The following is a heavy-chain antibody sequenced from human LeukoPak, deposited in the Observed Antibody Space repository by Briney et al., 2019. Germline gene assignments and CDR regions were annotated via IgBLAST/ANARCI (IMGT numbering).Heavy chain of an antibody. Sequence: GGSLRLSCAASGFTFSSYAMHWVRQAPGKGLEWVAVISYDGSNKYYADSVKGRFTISRDNSKNTLYLQMNSPRAEDTAVYYCARDFDSRLRSFDYWGQGTLVTVSS. CDR3: ARDFDSRLRSFDY. J-gene: IGHJ4*02. CDR2: ISYDGSNK. CDR1: GFTFSSYA. D-gene: IGHD4-17*01. V-gene: IGHV3-30-3*01.